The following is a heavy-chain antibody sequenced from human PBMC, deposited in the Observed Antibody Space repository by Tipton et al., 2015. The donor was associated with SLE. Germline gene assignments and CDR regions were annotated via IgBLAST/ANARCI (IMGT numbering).Heavy chain of an antibody. CDR2: INPADSDT. D-gene: IGHD6-6*01. CDR3: ARRREYSSSRGAFDY. V-gene: IGHV5-51*03. J-gene: IGHJ4*02. CDR1: GYSFTSYW. Sequence: QLVQSGAEVKKPGESLKISCKGSGYSFTSYWIDWVRQMPGKGLEWMGIINPADSDTTYSPSFQGQVTISADKSTSTAYLQWSSLKASDTAMYYCARRREYSSSRGAFDYWGQGTLVTVSS.